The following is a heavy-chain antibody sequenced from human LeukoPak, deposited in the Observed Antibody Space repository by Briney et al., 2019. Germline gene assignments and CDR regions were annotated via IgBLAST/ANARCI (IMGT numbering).Heavy chain of an antibody. J-gene: IGHJ4*02. CDR1: GGSISSYY. CDR2: IYYSGST. Sequence: SETLSLTCTVSGGSISSYYWSWIRQHPGKGLEWIGYIYYSGSTNYNPSLKSRVTISVDTSKNQFSLKLSSVTAADTAVYYCARQRRDGYKPGRGYYFDYWGQGTLVTVSS. V-gene: IGHV4-59*01. D-gene: IGHD5-24*01. CDR3: ARQRRDGYKPGRGYYFDY.